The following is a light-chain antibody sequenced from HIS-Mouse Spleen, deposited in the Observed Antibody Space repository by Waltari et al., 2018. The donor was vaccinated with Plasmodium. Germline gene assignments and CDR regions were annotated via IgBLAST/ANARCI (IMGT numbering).Light chain of an antibody. J-gene: IGKJ1*01. Sequence: IQMTQSPSTLSPSVGTGATITCRASKSISSWLAWYQQKPGKAPKRLIYKASSLESGVPSMFSGSGSGTEFTLTISSLQPDDFATYYCQQYNSYSWTFGQGTKVEIK. CDR1: KSISSW. CDR2: KAS. CDR3: QQYNSYSWT. V-gene: IGKV1-5*03.